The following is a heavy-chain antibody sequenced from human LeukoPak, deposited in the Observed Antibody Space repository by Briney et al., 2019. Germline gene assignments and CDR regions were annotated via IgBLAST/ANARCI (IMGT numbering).Heavy chain of an antibody. CDR3: ARRVRWVTGETSGYYFDY. CDR1: GFTVSSNY. D-gene: IGHD2-21*02. CDR2: IYSGGST. V-gene: IGHV3-66*01. J-gene: IGHJ4*02. Sequence: GGSLRLSCADSGFTVSSNYMRWVRQAPGKGLEWVSVIYSGGSTHYADSVKGRFTISRDNSKNTLYLQMNSLRAEDTAVYYCARRVRWVTGETSGYYFDYWGQGTLVTVSS.